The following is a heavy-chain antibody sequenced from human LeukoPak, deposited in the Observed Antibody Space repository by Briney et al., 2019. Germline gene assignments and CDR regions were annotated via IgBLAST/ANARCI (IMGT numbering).Heavy chain of an antibody. V-gene: IGHV3-48*01. CDR2: ISSSSSTI. CDR1: GFTFSHYS. Sequence: GGSLRLSCAASGFTFSHYSMNWVRQAPGKGLEWGSYISSSSSTIYYPDSLKGRFTISRDNAKNSLYLQMTSLRTEHTAVYYCARVGSYHDILTGQNWFDPWGQGTLVTVSS. CDR3: ARVGSYHDILTGQNWFDP. J-gene: IGHJ5*02. D-gene: IGHD3-9*01.